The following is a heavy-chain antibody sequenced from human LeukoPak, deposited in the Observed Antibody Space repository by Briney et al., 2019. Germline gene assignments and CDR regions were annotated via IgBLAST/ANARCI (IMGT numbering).Heavy chain of an antibody. V-gene: IGHV4-38-2*01. CDR3: ARWRPGTPWFDP. D-gene: IGHD1-7*01. J-gene: IGHJ5*02. Sequence: SETLSLTCAVSGYSISSGYYWGWIRQSPGKGLEWIGSIYHSGSTYYNPSLKSRVTMSVDTSKIQFSLNLSSVTAADTAVYYCARWRPGTPWFDPWGQGTLVTVSS. CDR1: GYSISSGYY. CDR2: IYHSGST.